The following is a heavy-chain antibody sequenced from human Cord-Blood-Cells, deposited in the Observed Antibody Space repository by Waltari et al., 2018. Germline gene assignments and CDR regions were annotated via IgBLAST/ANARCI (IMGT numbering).Heavy chain of an antibody. D-gene: IGHD1-26*01. J-gene: IGHJ4*02. CDR1: GFTFSDHY. CDR3: ARDGSGSYYVDY. CDR2: TRNKDNSYTT. V-gene: IGHV3-72*01. Sequence: EVQLVESGGGLVQPGGSLRLSCAASGFTFSDHYMDWVRQAPGKGLEWVGRTRNKDNSYTTEYAASVKGRFTISRDDSKNSLYLQMNSLKTEDTAVYYCARDGSGSYYVDYWGQGTLVTVSS.